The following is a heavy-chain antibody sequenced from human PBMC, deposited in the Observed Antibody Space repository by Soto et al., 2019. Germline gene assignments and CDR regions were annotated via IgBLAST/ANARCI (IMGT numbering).Heavy chain of an antibody. Sequence: QVQLVQSGAEVKKPGASVKVSCKASGYTFTSYAMHWVRQAPGQRLEWMGWINAGNGNTKYSQKFQGRVTITRDTSASTAYMELSSLRSEDTAVYYCARWSIAVAGLDYWGQGTLVTVSS. J-gene: IGHJ4*02. CDR2: INAGNGNT. CDR3: ARWSIAVAGLDY. V-gene: IGHV1-3*01. D-gene: IGHD6-19*01. CDR1: GYTFTSYA.